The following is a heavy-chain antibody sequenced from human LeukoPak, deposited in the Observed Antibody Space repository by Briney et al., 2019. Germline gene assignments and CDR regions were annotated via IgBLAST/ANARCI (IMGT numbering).Heavy chain of an antibody. J-gene: IGHJ5*02. CDR2: IYSSGST. Sequence: SQTLSLTCTVSGGSISTSSYFWSWIRQPAGKGLEWIGRIYSSGSTNSNPSLKSRVTISVDTSKNQFSLKLSSVTAADTAVYYCARPIFGGVSWFDPWGQGTLVTVSS. CDR3: ARPIFGGVSWFDP. CDR1: GGSISTSSYF. D-gene: IGHD3-3*01. V-gene: IGHV4-61*02.